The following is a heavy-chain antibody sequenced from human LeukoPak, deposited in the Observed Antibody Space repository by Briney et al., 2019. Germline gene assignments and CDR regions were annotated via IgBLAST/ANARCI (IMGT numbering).Heavy chain of an antibody. CDR2: IFGSGGSP. CDR3: GKTTAGYSSGQKPAWPVDY. J-gene: IGHJ4*02. V-gene: IGHV3-23*01. Sequence: GGSLRLSCEASGFTFGSFAMYWVRQAPGKGLDWIAGIFGSGGSPHYADSVKGRFTISRDNSKNTVYLQINSLRVEDTAVYYCGKTTAGYSSGQKPAWPVDYWGQGTLVTVSS. CDR1: GFTFGSFA. D-gene: IGHD5-18*01.